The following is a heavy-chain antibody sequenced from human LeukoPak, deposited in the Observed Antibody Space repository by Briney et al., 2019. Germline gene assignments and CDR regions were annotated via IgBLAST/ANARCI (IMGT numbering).Heavy chain of an antibody. CDR3: ARGGYGDYGMWP. Sequence: GGSLRLSCAASGFSVSNNYMSWVRQAPGKGLEWVSVIYSGGSTYYADSVKGRFTISRDNSKNTLYLQMNSLRAEDTAVYYCARGGYGDYGMWPWGQGTLVTVSS. V-gene: IGHV3-53*01. CDR1: GFSVSNNY. CDR2: IYSGGST. D-gene: IGHD4-17*01. J-gene: IGHJ5*02.